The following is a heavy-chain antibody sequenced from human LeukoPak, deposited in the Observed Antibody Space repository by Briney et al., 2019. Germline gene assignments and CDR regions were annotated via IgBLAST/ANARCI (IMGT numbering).Heavy chain of an antibody. V-gene: IGHV1-58*01. D-gene: IGHD3-3*01. CDR3: AAGHWGRKFLEWLQRAKDYYYGMDV. J-gene: IGHJ6*02. Sequence: AASVKVSCKASGFTFTSSAVQWVRQARGQRLEWIGWIVVGSGNTNYAQKFQERVTITRDMSTSTAYMELSSLRSEDTAVYYCAAGHWGRKFLEWLQRAKDYYYGMDVWGQGTTVTVSS. CDR1: GFTFTSSA. CDR2: IVVGSGNT.